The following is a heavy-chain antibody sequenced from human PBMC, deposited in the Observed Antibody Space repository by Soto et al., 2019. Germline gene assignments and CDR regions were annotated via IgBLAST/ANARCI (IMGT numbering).Heavy chain of an antibody. V-gene: IGHV3-53*04. J-gene: IGHJ5*02. CDR3: AREALGNWFDP. D-gene: IGHD7-27*01. Sequence: GGSLRLSCAASGFTVSSIYMSWVRQAPGKGLEWVSVIYSGGSTYYADSVKGRFTISRHNSKNTLYLQMNSLRAEDTAVYYCAREALGNWFDPWGQGTLVTVSS. CDR1: GFTVSSIY. CDR2: IYSGGST.